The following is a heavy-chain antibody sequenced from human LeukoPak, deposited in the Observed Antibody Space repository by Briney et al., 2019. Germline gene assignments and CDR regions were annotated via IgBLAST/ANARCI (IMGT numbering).Heavy chain of an antibody. J-gene: IGHJ4*02. CDR2: ISSSSSTI. V-gene: IGHV3-48*01. CDR3: AREGGQYCSSTSCYSEGFDY. Sequence: GGSLRLSCAASGFTFSSYSMNWVRQAPGKGLEWVSYISSSSSTIYYADSVKGRFTISRDSAKNSLYLQMNSLRAENTAVYYCAREGGQYCSSTSCYSEGFDYWGQGTLVTVSS. CDR1: GFTFSSYS. D-gene: IGHD2-2*02.